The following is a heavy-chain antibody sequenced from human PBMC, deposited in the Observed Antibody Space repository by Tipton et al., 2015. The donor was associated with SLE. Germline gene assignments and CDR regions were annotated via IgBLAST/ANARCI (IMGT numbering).Heavy chain of an antibody. V-gene: IGHV4-61*02. CDR3: ASRKRTYYDFWSGSGVYGMDV. J-gene: IGHJ6*02. CDR1: GGSIRSGSYY. D-gene: IGHD3-3*01. CDR2: IYTSGST. Sequence: TLSLTCTVSGGSIRSGSYYWSWIRQPAGKGLEWIGRIYTSGSTNYNPSLKSRVTISVDTSKKQFSLKLNSVTAADTAVYYCASRKRTYYDFWSGSGVYGMDVWGQGTTVTVSS.